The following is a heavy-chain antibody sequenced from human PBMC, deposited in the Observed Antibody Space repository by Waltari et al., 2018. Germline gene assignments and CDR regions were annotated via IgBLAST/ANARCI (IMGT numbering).Heavy chain of an antibody. V-gene: IGHV4-34*01. CDR2: INHSGST. CDR1: GGSFSGYY. Sequence: QVQLQQWGAGLLKPSETLSLTCAVYGGSFSGYYWSWIRQPPGKGLEWIGEINHSGSTNYNPSLKSRVTISVDTSKNQFSRKLSSVTAADTAVYYCARQEAGGNVYFDYWGQGTLVTVSS. CDR3: ARQEAGGNVYFDY. J-gene: IGHJ4*02. D-gene: IGHD2-15*01.